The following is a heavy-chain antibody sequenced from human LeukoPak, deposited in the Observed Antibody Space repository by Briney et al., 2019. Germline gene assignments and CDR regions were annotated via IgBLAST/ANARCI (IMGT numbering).Heavy chain of an antibody. D-gene: IGHD3-16*02. V-gene: IGHV3-30-3*01. J-gene: IGHJ4*02. CDR3: ARDPYRDAPDYFDY. Sequence: GGSLRLSCAASGFTFSSYAMHWVRQAPGKGLEWVAVISYDGSNKYYADSVKGRFTISRDSSKNTVYLQMNSLRPEDTAVYYCARDPYRDAPDYFDYWGQGTLVTLSS. CDR2: ISYDGSNK. CDR1: GFTFSSYA.